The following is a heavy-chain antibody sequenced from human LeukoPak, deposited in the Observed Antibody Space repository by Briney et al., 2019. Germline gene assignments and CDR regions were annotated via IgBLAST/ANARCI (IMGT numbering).Heavy chain of an antibody. V-gene: IGHV5-51*01. CDR1: GYSFPIYW. D-gene: IGHD6-25*01. Sequence: GESLKISCKGSGYSFPIYWIGWVRQMPGKGLEWMGIIYPSDSDTRYSPSFQGHVTISADKSISMAHLQWSSLKVSNTAKTYCTRRSSPAAVYWGQGTLVTVSS. CDR2: IYPSDSDT. J-gene: IGHJ4*02. CDR3: TRRSSPAAVY.